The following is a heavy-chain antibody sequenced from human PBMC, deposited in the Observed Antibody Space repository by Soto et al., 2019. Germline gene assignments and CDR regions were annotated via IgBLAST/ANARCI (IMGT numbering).Heavy chain of an antibody. D-gene: IGHD6-13*01. CDR3: AKDRGYYSCSIRGFDY. J-gene: IGHJ4*02. Sequence: GGSLRLSCAASGFSFSTYGMHWVRQAPGKGLEWVAVISYDGTYKHYADSVKGRFTFSRDNSKSTVYLQMNSLRAEDTAVYYCAKDRGYYSCSIRGFDYWGQGTLVTVSS. CDR1: GFSFSTYG. CDR2: ISYDGTYK. V-gene: IGHV3-30*18.